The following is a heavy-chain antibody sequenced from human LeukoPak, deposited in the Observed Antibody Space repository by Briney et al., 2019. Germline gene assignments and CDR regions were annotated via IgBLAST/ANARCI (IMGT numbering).Heavy chain of an antibody. CDR1: GFSLSTSGVG. Sequence: SGPMLVNPTQTLTLTCTFSGFSLSTSGVGVGWIRQPPGKALEWLALIYWNDDKRYSPSLKGRLTITKDTSKNQVVLTMTNMDPVDTATYYCAHLPWSGYAFDIWGQGTMVTVSS. D-gene: IGHD3-3*01. CDR3: AHLPWSGYAFDI. CDR2: IYWNDDK. V-gene: IGHV2-5*01. J-gene: IGHJ3*02.